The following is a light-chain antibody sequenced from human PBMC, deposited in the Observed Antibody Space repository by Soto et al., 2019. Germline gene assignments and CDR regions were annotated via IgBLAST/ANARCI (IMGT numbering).Light chain of an antibody. J-gene: IGKJ2*01. CDR3: QQYYNWPPYT. Sequence: EVELTQSPATLSLSPGDRATLSCRASQSVSSNLAWYQQKPGQSPRLLIYGASTRATGVPPRFSGSRSGTEFTLTISAVQSEDFAVYYCQQYYNWPPYTFGQGTKLDFK. V-gene: IGKV3-15*01. CDR2: GAS. CDR1: QSVSSN.